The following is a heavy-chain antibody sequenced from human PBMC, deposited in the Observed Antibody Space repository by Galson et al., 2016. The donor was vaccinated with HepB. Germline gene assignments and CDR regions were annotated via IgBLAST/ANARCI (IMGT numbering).Heavy chain of an antibody. CDR2: ISYGGSDK. D-gene: IGHD3-16*01. V-gene: IGHV3-30*18. CDR1: GFTFSNYG. Sequence: SLRLSCAASGFTFSNYGMQWVRQAPGKGLGWVAIISYGGSDKYYPESVRGRFTISRDNSKNTLYLQMNSLRAEDTAVYYCTKGWDDGSYASDFDFGGQGTLVTVSS. J-gene: IGHJ4*02. CDR3: TKGWDDGSYASDFDF.